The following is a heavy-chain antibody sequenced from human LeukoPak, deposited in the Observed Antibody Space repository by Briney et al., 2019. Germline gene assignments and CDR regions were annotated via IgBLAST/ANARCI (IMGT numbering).Heavy chain of an antibody. V-gene: IGHV3-30*03. CDR2: ISYDGSNK. Sequence: GGSLRLSCAASGFTFSSYGMHWVRQAPGKGLEWVAVISYDGSNKYYADSVKGRFTISRDNSKNTLYLQMNSLRAEDTAVYYCARDRRGSSYDYWGQGTLVTVSS. CDR1: GFTFSSYG. CDR3: ARDRRGSSYDY. J-gene: IGHJ4*02. D-gene: IGHD1-26*01.